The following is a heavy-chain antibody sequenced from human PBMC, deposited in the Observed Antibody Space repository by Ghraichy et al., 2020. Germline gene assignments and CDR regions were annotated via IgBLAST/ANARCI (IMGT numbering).Heavy chain of an antibody. J-gene: IGHJ4*02. Sequence: LSLTCAASGFTFSSYAMSWVRQAPGKGLEWVSAISGSGGSTYYADSVKGRFTISRDNSKNTLYLQMNSLRAEDTAVYYCAKDGGGLLALYYFDYWGQGTLVTVSS. CDR3: AKDGGGLLALYYFDY. V-gene: IGHV3-23*01. CDR2: ISGSGGST. CDR1: GFTFSSYA. D-gene: IGHD2-15*01.